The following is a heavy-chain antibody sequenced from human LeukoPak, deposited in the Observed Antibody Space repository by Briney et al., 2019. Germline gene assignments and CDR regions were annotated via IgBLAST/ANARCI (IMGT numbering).Heavy chain of an antibody. V-gene: IGHV3-9*01. Sequence: PGGSLRLSCAASGFTFDDYAMHWVRQAPGKGLEWVSGISWNSGSIGYADSVKGRFTISRDNAKNSLYLQMNSLRDEDTALYYCANLGSAGCRRITSCSAYMDVWGKRTTVTVSS. D-gene: IGHD2-2*01. J-gene: IGHJ6*03. CDR3: ANLGSAGCRRITSCSAYMDV. CDR2: ISWNSGSI. CDR1: GFTFDDYA.